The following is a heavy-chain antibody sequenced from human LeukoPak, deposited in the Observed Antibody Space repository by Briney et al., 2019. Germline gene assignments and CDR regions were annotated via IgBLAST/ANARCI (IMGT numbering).Heavy chain of an antibody. Sequence: SETLSLTCTVSGGSISSSSYYWGWIRQPPGKGLEWIGSIYYSGSTYFNPSLKSRVTISVDTSKNQFSLKLSSVTAADTAVYYCASLMALEWQWLVDGKENRFDPWGQGTLVTVSS. CDR3: ASLMALEWQWLVDGKENRFDP. CDR1: GGSISSSSYY. CDR2: IYYSGST. J-gene: IGHJ5*02. V-gene: IGHV4-39*01. D-gene: IGHD6-19*01.